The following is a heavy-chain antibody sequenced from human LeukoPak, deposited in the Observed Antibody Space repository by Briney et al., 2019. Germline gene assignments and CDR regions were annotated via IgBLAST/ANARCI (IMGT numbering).Heavy chain of an antibody. CDR3: ARGVLRRIRSYYYHYMNV. V-gene: IGHV1-8*03. Sequence: GASVKVSCKASGYTFTSYDINWGRQAPGQGLEWMGWMNPNSGNTGYAQKFQGRVTITRNTSISTAYMELSSLRSEDTAVYYCARGVLRRIRSYYYHYMNVWGKGTTVTVSS. D-gene: IGHD5/OR15-5a*01. CDR1: GYTFTSYD. J-gene: IGHJ6*03. CDR2: MNPNSGNT.